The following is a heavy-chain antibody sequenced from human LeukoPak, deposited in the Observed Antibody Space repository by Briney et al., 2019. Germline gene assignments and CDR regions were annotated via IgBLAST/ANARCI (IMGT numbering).Heavy chain of an antibody. Sequence: GGSLRLSCAASGFTFSSYSMNWVRQAPGKGLEWVSSISSSSSYIYYADSVKGRFTISRDNAKNSLYLQMNSLRAEDTAVYYCARVRRDGYDWYWYFDLWGRGTLATVSS. CDR1: GFTFSSYS. J-gene: IGHJ2*01. CDR2: ISSSSSYI. V-gene: IGHV3-21*01. CDR3: ARVRRDGYDWYWYFDL. D-gene: IGHD5-24*01.